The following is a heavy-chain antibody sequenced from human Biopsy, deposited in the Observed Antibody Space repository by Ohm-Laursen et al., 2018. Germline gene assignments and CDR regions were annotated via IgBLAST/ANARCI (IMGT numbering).Heavy chain of an antibody. D-gene: IGHD3-9*01. CDR2: IIPLLDIP. V-gene: IGHV1-69*04. CDR3: AAKLTGYFHH. Sequence: VSSVKVSCKTSGGTFSNYAITWVRQAPGQGLEWMGRIIPLLDIPTYAQRFKGRVTITADKSTNTATMELRSLRSDDTAVYYCAAKLTGYFHHWGQGTPVTVSS. J-gene: IGHJ1*01. CDR1: GGTFSNYA.